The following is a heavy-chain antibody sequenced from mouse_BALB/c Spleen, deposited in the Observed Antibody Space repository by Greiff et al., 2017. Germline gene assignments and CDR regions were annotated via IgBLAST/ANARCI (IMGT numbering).Heavy chain of an antibody. CDR2: ISGYNGAT. D-gene: IGHD2-14*01. Sequence: LVKTGASVKISCKASGYSFTGYYMHWVKQSHGKSLEWIGYISGYNGATSYNQKFKGKATFTVDTSSSTAYMQFNSLTSEDSAVYYCAIEGGNYFDYWGQGTTLTVSS. V-gene: IGHV1S34*01. CDR3: AIEGGNYFDY. J-gene: IGHJ2*01. CDR1: GYSFTGYY.